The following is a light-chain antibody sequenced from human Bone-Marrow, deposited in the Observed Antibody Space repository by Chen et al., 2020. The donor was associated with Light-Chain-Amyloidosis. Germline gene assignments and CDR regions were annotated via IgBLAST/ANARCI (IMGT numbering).Light chain of an antibody. Sequence: QSALTQPASVSGSPGQSITISCTGASNIVGGFNLVSWYQQHPGKAPRLMFYEVNKRPSGVSTLFSAFKSGNTASLTISALQAEDEADYYCCSYAGDSALVFGGGTKLTVL. CDR3: CSYAGDSALV. J-gene: IGLJ2*01. CDR2: EVN. CDR1: SNIVGGFNL. V-gene: IGLV2-23*02.